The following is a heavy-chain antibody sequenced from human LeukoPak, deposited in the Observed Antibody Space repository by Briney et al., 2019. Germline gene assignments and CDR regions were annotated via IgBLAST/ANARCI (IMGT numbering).Heavy chain of an antibody. Sequence: GGSLRLSCVASGFTFRGYSMHWARQAPGKGLEYVSAINDNGDNTFYANSVKGRFTISRDNSKNTLYLQMGSLTAEDTALFYCARVGRRTYDMWGQGTMVTVSS. CDR3: ARVGRRTYDM. CDR1: GFTFRGYS. J-gene: IGHJ3*02. D-gene: IGHD1-1*01. CDR2: INDNGDNT. V-gene: IGHV3-64*01.